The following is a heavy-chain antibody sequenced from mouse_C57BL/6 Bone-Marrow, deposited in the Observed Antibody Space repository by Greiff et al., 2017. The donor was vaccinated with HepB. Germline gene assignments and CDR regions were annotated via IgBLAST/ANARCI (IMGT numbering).Heavy chain of an antibody. J-gene: IGHJ1*03. CDR1: GFTFSSYA. D-gene: IGHD2-4*01. V-gene: IGHV5-4*03. CDR2: ISDGGSYT. CDR3: ARPYYDYDGPDWDFDV. Sequence: DVKLVESGGGLVKPGGSLRLSCAASGFTFSSYAMSWVRQTPEKRLEWVATISDGGSYTYYPDNVKGRFTISRDNAKNNLYLQMSHLKSEDTAMYYCARPYYDYDGPDWDFDVWGTGTTVTVSS.